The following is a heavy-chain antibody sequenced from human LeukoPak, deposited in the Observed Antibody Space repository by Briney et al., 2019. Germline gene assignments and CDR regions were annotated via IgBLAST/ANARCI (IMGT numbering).Heavy chain of an antibody. CDR1: GGSISDSTYY. CDR2: IYYTGRT. CDR3: ARQVAAAGSNY. V-gene: IGHV4-39*01. Sequence: SETLSLTCTVSGGSISDSTYYWGWVRQPPGKGLEWIGSIYYTGRTYSNPSLRSRVTISVDTSKNQFSLKLSSVTASDTAVYYCARQVAAAGSNYWGRGTLVTVSS. D-gene: IGHD6-13*01. J-gene: IGHJ4*02.